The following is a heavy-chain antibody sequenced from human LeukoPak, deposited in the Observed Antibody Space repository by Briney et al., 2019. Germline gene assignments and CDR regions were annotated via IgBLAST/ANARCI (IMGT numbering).Heavy chain of an antibody. CDR3: ARDSGIAAASYFDY. Sequence: PSETLSLTCTVSGGSISSDYWSWSRQPAGRGLEWIGRIYTSGSTNYNPSLKSRVTMSVDTSKNQFSLKLSSVTAADTAVYYCARDSGIAAASYFDYWGQGTLVTVSS. J-gene: IGHJ4*02. CDR1: GGSISSDY. D-gene: IGHD6-13*01. CDR2: IYTSGST. V-gene: IGHV4-4*07.